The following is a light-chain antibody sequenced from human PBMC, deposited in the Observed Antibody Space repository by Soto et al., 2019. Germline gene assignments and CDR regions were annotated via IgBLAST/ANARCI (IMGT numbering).Light chain of an antibody. CDR1: QSVSSH. CDR3: QPYNDLVP. J-gene: IGKJ3*01. V-gene: IGKV3-15*01. CDR2: GAS. Sequence: ENMMTLSPSTLSVSPGVRATLSCRASQSVSSHLAWYQQKPGQAPRLLIYGASTRATGIPARFSGSGSGTEFTLTSISLQSEDFAVCYCQPYNDLVPFGPGTKVDI.